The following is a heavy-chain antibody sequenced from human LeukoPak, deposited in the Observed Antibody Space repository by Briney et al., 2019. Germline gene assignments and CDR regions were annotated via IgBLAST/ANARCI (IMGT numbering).Heavy chain of an antibody. V-gene: IGHV1-8*01. CDR3: ARGRRYSGYDAFGY. D-gene: IGHD5-12*01. J-gene: IGHJ4*02. CDR2: MNPNSGDT. Sequence: GASVTVSCKASGYTFTSHDISWVRQAPGQGLEWMGWMNPNSGDTGYAQKFQGRVTMTRNTSISTAYMELSSLRSEDTAVYYCARGRRYSGYDAFGYWGQGTLVTVSS. CDR1: GYTFTSHD.